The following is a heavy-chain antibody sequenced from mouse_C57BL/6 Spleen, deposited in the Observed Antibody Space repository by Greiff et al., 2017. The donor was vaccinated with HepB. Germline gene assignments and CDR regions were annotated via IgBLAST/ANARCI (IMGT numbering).Heavy chain of an antibody. CDR2: IDPSDSET. Sequence: QVQLQQPGAELVRPGSSVKLSCKASGYTFTSYWMHWVKQRPIQGLEWIGNIDPSDSETHYNQKFKDKATLTVDKSSSTAYMQLSSLTSEDTAIYYCARSGELGAWFAYWGQGTLVTVSA. CDR3: ARSGELGAWFAY. D-gene: IGHD4-1*01. CDR1: GYTFTSYW. J-gene: IGHJ3*01. V-gene: IGHV1-52*01.